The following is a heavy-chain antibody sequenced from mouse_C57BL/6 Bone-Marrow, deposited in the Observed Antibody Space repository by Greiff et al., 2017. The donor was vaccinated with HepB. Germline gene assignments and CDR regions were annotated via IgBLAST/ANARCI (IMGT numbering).Heavy chain of an antibody. Sequence: QVQLKESGAELVRPGASVKLSCKASGYTFTDYYINWVKQRPGQGLEWIARIYPGSGNTYYNEKFKGKATLTAEKSSSTAYMQLSSLTSEDSAVYFCASPGNLYGSSPYCYFDVGGRGTTVTVSS. CDR2: IYPGSGNT. V-gene: IGHV1-76*01. J-gene: IGHJ1*03. CDR3: ASPGNLYGSSPYCYFDV. D-gene: IGHD1-1*01. CDR1: GYTFTDYY.